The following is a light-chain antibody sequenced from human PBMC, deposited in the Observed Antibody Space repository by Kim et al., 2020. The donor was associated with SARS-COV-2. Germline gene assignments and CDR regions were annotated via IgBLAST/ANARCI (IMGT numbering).Light chain of an antibody. J-gene: IGLJ3*02. CDR3: QSWGTGIQV. CDR2: VNSDGSH. V-gene: IGLV4-69*01. Sequence: QLVLTQSPSASASLGASVKLTCTLSSGHSSYPIAWHQQQPEKGPRYLMKVNSDGSHNRGDGIPDRFSGSSSGAERYLTISSLQSEDEADYYCQSWGTGIQVFGGGTKLTAL. CDR1: SGHSSYP.